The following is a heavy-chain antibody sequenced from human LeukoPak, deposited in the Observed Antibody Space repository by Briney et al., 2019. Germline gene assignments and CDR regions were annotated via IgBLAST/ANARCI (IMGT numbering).Heavy chain of an antibody. D-gene: IGHD3-22*01. Sequence: ASVKVSCKASGYSFTDYYMHWVRQAPGQGLEWMGWINPNSGGTKYAQKFQGRVTMTRDTSISTAYMELNRLRSDDTAVYYCAKRDYYDLDYWGQGTLVTVSS. CDR2: INPNSGGT. V-gene: IGHV1-2*02. J-gene: IGHJ4*02. CDR1: GYSFTDYY. CDR3: AKRDYYDLDY.